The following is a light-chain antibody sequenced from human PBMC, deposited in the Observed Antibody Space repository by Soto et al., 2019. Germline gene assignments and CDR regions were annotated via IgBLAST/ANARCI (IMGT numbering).Light chain of an antibody. CDR2: NVS. J-gene: IGLJ1*01. Sequence: QSVLTQPASVSGSPGQSITISCTGTSSDVGGYNYVSWYQQHPGKAPKLMIYNVSNRPSGVSNRFSGSKSGNTASLTISGLQAEDEADYYCSSSTSSSSVFVTGTKVTVL. CDR1: SSDVGGYNY. V-gene: IGLV2-14*01. CDR3: SSSTSSSSV.